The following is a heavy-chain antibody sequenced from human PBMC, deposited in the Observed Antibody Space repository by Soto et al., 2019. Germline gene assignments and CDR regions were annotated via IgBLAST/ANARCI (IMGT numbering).Heavy chain of an antibody. CDR3: AHSQQWLNWFDP. Sequence: QITLKESGPTLVKPTQTLTLTCTFSGFSLSTSGVGVGWIRQPPGKALEWLALIYWDDDKRYSPFLKSRLTITQDTSNNHVVLTLTTMDPVDTATYYCAHSQQWLNWFDPWGQGTLVTVSS. CDR2: IYWDDDK. V-gene: IGHV2-5*02. J-gene: IGHJ5*02. CDR1: GFSLSTSGVG. D-gene: IGHD6-19*01.